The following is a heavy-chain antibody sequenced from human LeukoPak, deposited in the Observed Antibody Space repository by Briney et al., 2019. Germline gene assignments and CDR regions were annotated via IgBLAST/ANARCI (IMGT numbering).Heavy chain of an antibody. D-gene: IGHD3-22*01. CDR2: ISSSGTTI. J-gene: IGHJ3*02. CDR3: ARGGNIGYNYNAFDI. Sequence: GGSLRLSCASFGFTFSTYAMNWVRQAPGKGLEWVSSISSSGTTIYYADSVKGRFTISRDNAKNSLYLQMNGLRAEDTAVYYCARGGNIGYNYNAFDIWGQGTLVTVSS. CDR1: GFTFSTYA. V-gene: IGHV3-48*01.